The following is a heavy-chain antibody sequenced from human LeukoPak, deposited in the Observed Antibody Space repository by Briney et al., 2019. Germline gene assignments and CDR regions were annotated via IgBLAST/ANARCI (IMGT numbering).Heavy chain of an antibody. CDR2: IYISGGT. D-gene: IGHD3-22*01. Sequence: SETLSLTCTVSGGSISSGSHYWSWIRQPAGKGLEWIGRIYISGGTNYNPSLKSRVTISVDTSKNQFSLKLSSATAADTAVYYCARDDSSGYYVDYWGQGTLVTVSS. V-gene: IGHV4-61*02. CDR1: GGSISSGSHY. CDR3: ARDDSSGYYVDY. J-gene: IGHJ4*02.